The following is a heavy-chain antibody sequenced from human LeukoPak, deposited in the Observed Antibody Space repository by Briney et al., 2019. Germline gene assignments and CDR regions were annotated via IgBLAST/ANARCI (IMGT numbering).Heavy chain of an antibody. D-gene: IGHD3-10*01. Sequence: GGSLRLSCAASGFTFSTNYMNWVGQAPGKGLEGVSILYRGSETYYPDSVTGRFTISRDSSKNILSLQMNNLRAEDTAVYYCARVGDHFHWYLDLWGRGTLVTVSS. J-gene: IGHJ2*01. CDR2: LYRGSET. V-gene: IGHV3-53*01. CDR3: ARVGDHFHWYLDL. CDR1: GFTFSTNY.